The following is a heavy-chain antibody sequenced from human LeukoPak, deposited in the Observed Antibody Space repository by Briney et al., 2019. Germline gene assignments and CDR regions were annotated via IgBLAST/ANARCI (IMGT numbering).Heavy chain of an antibody. CDR1: GFTFDDYG. CDR3: AKGLGIVPVSTGPFDY. D-gene: IGHD2-2*01. V-gene: IGHV3-9*01. CDR2: ISWNSGSI. Sequence: GGSLRLSCAASGFTFDDYGMHWVRQAPGKGLEWVSGISWNSGSIGYADSVKGRFTISRDNAKNSLYLQMNSLRAEDTAFYYCAKGLGIVPVSTGPFDYWGQGTLVTVSS. J-gene: IGHJ4*02.